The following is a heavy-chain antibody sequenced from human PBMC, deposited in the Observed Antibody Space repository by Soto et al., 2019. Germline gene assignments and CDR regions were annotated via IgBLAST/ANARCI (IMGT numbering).Heavy chain of an antibody. CDR1: GFTFSTHA. J-gene: IGHJ4*02. CDR3: AREGGSIGGWFGRKFDS. D-gene: IGHD6-19*01. CDR2: ISSGGTTT. Sequence: SLRLSCAASGFTFSTHAMSWVRQAPGKGLEWVSSISSGGTTTFYAASVEGRFTISRDKSKNTLYLQMNRLRADDTAVYYCAREGGSIGGWFGRKFDSWGQGTQVTVSS. V-gene: IGHV3-23*01.